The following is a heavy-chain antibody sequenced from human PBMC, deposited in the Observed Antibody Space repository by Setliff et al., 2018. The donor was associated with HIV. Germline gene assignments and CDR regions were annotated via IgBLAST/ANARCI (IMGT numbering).Heavy chain of an antibody. CDR1: GGSIRSSSYY. Sequence: ASEPLSLTCTVSGGSIRSSSYYWGCIRQPPGKGLAWIGSIYYSGSHYYNPSLKIRVTLSVDTSKNQFSLKLSYVTSADTAVYYCARREQLWLLYAFDIWGQGTMVTVAS. CDR3: ARREQLWLLYAFDI. J-gene: IGHJ3*02. D-gene: IGHD5-18*01. V-gene: IGHV4-39*01. CDR2: IYYSGSH.